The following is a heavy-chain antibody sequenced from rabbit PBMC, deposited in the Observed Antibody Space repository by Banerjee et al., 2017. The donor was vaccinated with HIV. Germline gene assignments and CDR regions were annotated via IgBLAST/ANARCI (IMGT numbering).Heavy chain of an antibody. V-gene: IGHV1S45*01. CDR1: GFSFSSSYW. D-gene: IGHD4-2*01. J-gene: IGHJ4*01. CDR2: IYAGSSGST. CDR3: ARGGDDAGSAYITGFGL. Sequence: QEQLVESGGGLVQPEGSLTLTCKASGFSFSSSYWICWVRQAPGKGLEWIACIYAGSSGSTYYASWAKGRFTISKTSSTTVTLQLNSLTAADTATYFCARGGDDAGSAYITGFGLWGPGTLVTVS.